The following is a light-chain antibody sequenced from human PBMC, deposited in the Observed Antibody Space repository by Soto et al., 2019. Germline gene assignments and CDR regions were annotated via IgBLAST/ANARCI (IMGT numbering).Light chain of an antibody. CDR3: QQYYSTPYT. J-gene: IGKJ2*01. CDR1: PSVLSSSNNKNY. CDR2: WAS. V-gene: IGKV4-1*01. Sequence: DFVLTQTPDSLAVSLGERATINCKSSPSVLSSSNNKNYLAWYQQKPGQPPKLLIYWASTRDFGVPDRFSGSWSGTDFTLTISSLQAEDVAVYYCQQYYSTPYTFGQGTKLEIK.